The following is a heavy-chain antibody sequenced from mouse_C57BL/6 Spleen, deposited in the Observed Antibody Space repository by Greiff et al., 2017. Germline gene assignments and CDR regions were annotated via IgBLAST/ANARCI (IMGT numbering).Heavy chain of an antibody. CDR3: VRQGYYGSSYVFDY. CDR1: GFSFNTYA. D-gene: IGHD1-1*01. Sequence: EVKLEESGGGLVQPKGSLKLSCAASGFSFNTYAMNWVRQAPGKGLEWVARIRSKSNNYATYYADSVKDRFTISRDDSESMLYLQMNNLKTEDTAMYYCVRQGYYGSSYVFDYWGQGTTLTVSS. V-gene: IGHV10-1*01. J-gene: IGHJ2*01. CDR2: IRSKSNNYAT.